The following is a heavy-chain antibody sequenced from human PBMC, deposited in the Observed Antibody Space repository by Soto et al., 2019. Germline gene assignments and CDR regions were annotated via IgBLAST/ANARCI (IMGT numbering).Heavy chain of an antibody. CDR1: GFTFSSYA. CDR3: ARESIVDTAFEY. Sequence: PGGSLRLSCAASGFTFSSYAMHWVRQAPGKGLEWVAVISYDGSNKYYADSVKGRFTISRDNSKNTLYLQMNSLRAEDTAVYYCARESIVDTAFEYWGQGTLVTVSS. V-gene: IGHV3-30-3*01. CDR2: ISYDGSNK. D-gene: IGHD5-18*01. J-gene: IGHJ4*02.